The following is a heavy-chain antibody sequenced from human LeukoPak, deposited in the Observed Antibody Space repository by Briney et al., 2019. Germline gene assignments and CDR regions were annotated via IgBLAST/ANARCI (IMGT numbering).Heavy chain of an antibody. D-gene: IGHD1-26*01. J-gene: IGHJ4*02. CDR3: ARDAVGAIPFDY. Sequence: ASVKVSCKASGYTFTGYYMHWVRQAPGQGLEWMGWINPNSGGTNYAQKFQGRVTMTRDTSISTAYMELSRLRSDDTAVYYCARDAVGAIPFDYWGQGTLVTVSS. V-gene: IGHV1-2*02. CDR2: INPNSGGT. CDR1: GYTFTGYY.